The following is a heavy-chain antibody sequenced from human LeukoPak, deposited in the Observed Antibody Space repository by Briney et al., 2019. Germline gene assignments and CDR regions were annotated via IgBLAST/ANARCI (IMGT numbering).Heavy chain of an antibody. D-gene: IGHD6-13*01. Sequence: SETLSLTCTVSGASISSYYWSWIRQPPGKGLEWIGYIAYSGSPNYNPSLKSRVTISADTSKNQFSLNLSSVTAADTAVYYCARVGHIVAAGTYDWWGQGTLVTVSS. J-gene: IGHJ4*02. CDR2: IAYSGSP. CDR3: ARVGHIVAAGTYDW. CDR1: GASISSYY. V-gene: IGHV4-59*08.